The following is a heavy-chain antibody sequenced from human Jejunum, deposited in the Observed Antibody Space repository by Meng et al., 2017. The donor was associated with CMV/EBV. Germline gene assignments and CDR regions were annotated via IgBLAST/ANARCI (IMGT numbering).Heavy chain of an antibody. CDR1: GFPFITYG. CDR3: AKDLGASGWFETFDS. CDR2: IRYDGNNK. V-gene: IGHV3-30*02. D-gene: IGHD6-19*01. J-gene: IGHJ4*02. Sequence: GFPFITYGMHWVRLAPGRGLEWVAFIRYDGNNKYYTASVKGRFTISRDNSRSTLFLQMNSLGVEDTAVYYCAKDLGASGWFETFDSWGQGTLVTVSS.